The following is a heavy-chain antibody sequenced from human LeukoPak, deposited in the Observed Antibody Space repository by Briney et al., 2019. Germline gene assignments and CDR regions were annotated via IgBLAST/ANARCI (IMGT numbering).Heavy chain of an antibody. Sequence: GASVKVSCKASGYTFTSYDINWVRQATGQGLEWMGWMNPNSGNTGYAQKFQGRVTITRNTSISTAYMELSSLRSEDTAVYYCARSLKALNYYDSSGYYGPPLIDYWGQGTLVTVSS. CDR1: GYTFTSYD. D-gene: IGHD3-22*01. J-gene: IGHJ4*02. CDR3: ARSLKALNYYDSSGYYGPPLIDY. CDR2: MNPNSGNT. V-gene: IGHV1-8*03.